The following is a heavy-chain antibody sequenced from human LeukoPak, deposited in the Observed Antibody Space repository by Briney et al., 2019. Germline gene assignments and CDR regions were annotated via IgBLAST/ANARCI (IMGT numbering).Heavy chain of an antibody. Sequence: SETLSLTCTVSGGSISNYYWTWIRQPPGKGLEWIGYIYYSGTTSYNPSLKSRVTISVDTSKNQFSLKLSSVTAADTAVYYCARVDSSSFDYWGQGTLVTVSS. CDR1: GGSISNYY. V-gene: IGHV4-59*08. D-gene: IGHD6-13*01. CDR3: ARVDSSSFDY. J-gene: IGHJ4*02. CDR2: IYYSGTT.